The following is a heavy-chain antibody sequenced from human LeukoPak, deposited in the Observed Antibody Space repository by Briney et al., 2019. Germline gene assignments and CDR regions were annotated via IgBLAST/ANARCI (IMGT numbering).Heavy chain of an antibody. J-gene: IGHJ4*02. V-gene: IGHV3-53*01. Sequence: GGSLRLSCAASGFTVSSNYMSWVRQAPGKGLEWVSVIYSGGSTYYADSVKGRFTISRDNSKNTLYLQMNSLRAEDTAVYYCASMIDSSGYCMSFDYWGQGTLVTVSS. CDR2: IYSGGST. D-gene: IGHD3-22*01. CDR1: GFTVSSNY. CDR3: ASMIDSSGYCMSFDY.